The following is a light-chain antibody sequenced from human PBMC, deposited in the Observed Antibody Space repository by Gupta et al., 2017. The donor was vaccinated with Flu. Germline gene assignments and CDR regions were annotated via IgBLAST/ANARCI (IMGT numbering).Light chain of an antibody. CDR2: SND. V-gene: IGLV1-44*01. Sequence: QSVLTQPPAASGTPGQRVTISFSGSSSNIGSNTVNWYQQLPGTAPKLLIYSNDHRSSGVPDRFSGSKSGTSASLAISGLQSEDEADYYCAAWDDSLNGPEVVFGGGTTLTVL. CDR1: SSNIGSNT. J-gene: IGLJ2*01. CDR3: AAWDDSLNGPEVV.